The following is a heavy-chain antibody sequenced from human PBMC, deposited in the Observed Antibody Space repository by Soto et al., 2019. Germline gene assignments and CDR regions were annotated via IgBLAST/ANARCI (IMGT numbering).Heavy chain of an antibody. J-gene: IGHJ5*02. V-gene: IGHV1-24*01. CDR1: GYSLTELS. D-gene: IGHD1-20*01. Sequence: GASVKVSCKVSGYSLTELSMHWVRQASGKGLEWKGDLDPDNDKTIYAQKYQGRVTMTTDTSTSTAYMELRSLRSDDTAVYYCARLTGTTVWFDPWGQGTLVTVSS. CDR2: LDPDNDKT. CDR3: ARLTGTTVWFDP.